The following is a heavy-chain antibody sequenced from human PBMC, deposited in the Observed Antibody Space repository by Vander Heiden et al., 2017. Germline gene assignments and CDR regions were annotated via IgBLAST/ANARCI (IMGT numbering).Heavy chain of an antibody. J-gene: IGHJ6*02. D-gene: IGHD6-6*01. V-gene: IGHV3-33*01. CDR3: AREVFSAARHNYYYGMDV. Sequence: QVQLVESGGGVVQPGRSLRLSCAASGFTFSSYGMHWVRQAPGKGLEWVAVIWYDGSNKYYADSVKGRFTISRDNSKNTLYLQMNSLRAEDTAVYYCAREVFSAARHNYYYGMDVWGQGTTVTVSS. CDR2: IWYDGSNK. CDR1: GFTFSSYG.